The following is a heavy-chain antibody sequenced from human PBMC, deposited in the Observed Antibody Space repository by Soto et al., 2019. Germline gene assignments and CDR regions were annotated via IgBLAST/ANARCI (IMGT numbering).Heavy chain of an antibody. V-gene: IGHV3-23*01. J-gene: IGHJ3*02. CDR2: ISGSGGST. CDR1: GFTFSSYA. CDR3: AKDLSPAYSSSSGAFDI. D-gene: IGHD6-6*01. Sequence: GGSLRLSCAASGFTFSSYAMSWVRQAPGKGLEWVSAISGSGGSTYYADSVKGRFTISRDNSKNTLYLQMNSLRAEDTAVYYGAKDLSPAYSSSSGAFDIWGQGTMVTVSS.